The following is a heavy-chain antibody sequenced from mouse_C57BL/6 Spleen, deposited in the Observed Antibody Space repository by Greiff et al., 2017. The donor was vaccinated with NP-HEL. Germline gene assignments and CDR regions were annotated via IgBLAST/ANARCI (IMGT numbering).Heavy chain of an antibody. CDR3: ARHEEALYGESWFAY. D-gene: IGHD1-1*01. CDR2: FYPGSGSI. Sequence: QVQLKESGAELVKPGASVKLSCKASGYTFTEYTIHWVKQRSGQGLEWIGWFYPGSGSIKYNEKFKDKATLTADKSSSTVYMALSRLTSEDSAVYFCARHEEALYGESWFAYWGQGTLVTVSA. V-gene: IGHV1-62-2*01. CDR1: GYTFTEYT. J-gene: IGHJ3*01.